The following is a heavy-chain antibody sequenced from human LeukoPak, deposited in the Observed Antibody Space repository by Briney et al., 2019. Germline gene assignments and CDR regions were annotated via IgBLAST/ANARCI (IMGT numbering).Heavy chain of an antibody. J-gene: IGHJ4*02. D-gene: IGHD1-26*01. CDR3: ARDFSVSNDY. Sequence: SETLSLTCTVSGGSISSYYWSWIRQPPGKGLEWIGYIYYSGSTNYNPSLKSRVTISVDTSKNQFSLKLSSVTAADTAVYYCARDFSVSNDYRGQRALVAVSS. V-gene: IGHV4-59*01. CDR2: IYYSGST. CDR1: GGSISSYY.